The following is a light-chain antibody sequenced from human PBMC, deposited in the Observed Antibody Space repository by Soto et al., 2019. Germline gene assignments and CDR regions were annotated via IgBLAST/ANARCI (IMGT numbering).Light chain of an antibody. J-gene: IGKJ2*01. V-gene: IGKV3-20*01. CDR1: QSVGNNY. CDR3: HQYAYSPQT. Sequence: EIVLTQSPDTLSLSPGERATLSCRASQSVGNNYLAWFQQKPGQAPRLLIYTASYRATGIPDRFSGSGSGTDFTLTISRLETEDFAMYYCHQYAYSPQTFGQGTKVDIX. CDR2: TAS.